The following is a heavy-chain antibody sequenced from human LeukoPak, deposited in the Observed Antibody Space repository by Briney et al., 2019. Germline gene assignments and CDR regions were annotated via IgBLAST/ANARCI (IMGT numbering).Heavy chain of an antibody. CDR2: INSDGSRT. D-gene: IGHD1-26*01. J-gene: IGHJ4*02. V-gene: IGHV3-74*01. CDR3: TTGRWELLGFDY. CDR1: GFTFSSYW. Sequence: PGGSLRLSCAASGFTFSSYWMHWVRQAPGKGLTWVSRINSDGSRTTYADSVRGRFTISRDNAKSTLYLQMNSLRAEDTAVYYCTTGRWELLGFDYWGQGTLVTVSS.